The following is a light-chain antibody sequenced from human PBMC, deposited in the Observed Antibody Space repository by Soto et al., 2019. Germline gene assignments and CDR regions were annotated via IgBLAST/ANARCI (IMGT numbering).Light chain of an antibody. J-gene: IGKJ5*01. CDR2: GAS. CDR3: QQYSDWPEIT. V-gene: IGKV3-15*01. CDR1: QSVSSY. Sequence: EIVMTQSPATLSVSPGERATLSCRASQSVSSYLAWYQHKPGQAPRLIMYGASTRATGVPARFSGSGSGTEFTLTISSLQSEDFAFYYCQQYSDWPEITCGQGTRLEI.